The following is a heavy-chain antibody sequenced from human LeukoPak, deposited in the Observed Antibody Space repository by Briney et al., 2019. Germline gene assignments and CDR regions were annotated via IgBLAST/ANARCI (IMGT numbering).Heavy chain of an antibody. CDR3: AKWQGSGRYVDY. D-gene: IGHD1-26*01. Sequence: PGGSLRLSCAASGFTFSSYGMHWVRQAPGKGLEWVAFIRYDGSNKYYADFVKGRFTISRDNSKNTLYLQMNSLRAEDTAVYYCAKWQGSGRYVDYWGQGTLVAVSS. J-gene: IGHJ4*02. CDR1: GFTFSSYG. V-gene: IGHV3-30*02. CDR2: IRYDGSNK.